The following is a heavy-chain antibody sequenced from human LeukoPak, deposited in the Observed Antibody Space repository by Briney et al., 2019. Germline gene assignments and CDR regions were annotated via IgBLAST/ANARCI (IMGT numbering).Heavy chain of an antibody. J-gene: IGHJ4*02. CDR3: AKVVKVGTIFHY. Sequence: GGSLRLSCAASGFTFSSYWMHWVRQAPGKGLVWVSRINTDGRTTTYADSVKGRFTISRDNSKNTLYLQMNSLRAEDTAVYYCAKVVKVGTIFHYWGQGTLVTVSS. D-gene: IGHD3-3*01. CDR1: GFTFSSYW. CDR2: INTDGRTT. V-gene: IGHV3-74*01.